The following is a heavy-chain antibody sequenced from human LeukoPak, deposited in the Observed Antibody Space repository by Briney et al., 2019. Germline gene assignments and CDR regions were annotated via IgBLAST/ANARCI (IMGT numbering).Heavy chain of an antibody. CDR2: MYYRGNT. CDR1: GGSISTITYY. D-gene: IGHD3-22*01. Sequence: SETLSLTCTVSGGSISTITYYWGWIRQPPGKGLEWVGHMYYRGNTFYNPSLKSRVTISVDTSKNQFSLKLSSVTAADTAVYYCARAGDSSGYYSPYYYYYMDVWGKGTTVIVSS. J-gene: IGHJ6*03. V-gene: IGHV4-39*07. CDR3: ARAGDSSGYYSPYYYYYMDV.